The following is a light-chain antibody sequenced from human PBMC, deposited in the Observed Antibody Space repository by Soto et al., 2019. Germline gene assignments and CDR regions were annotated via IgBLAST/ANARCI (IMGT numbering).Light chain of an antibody. Sequence: DIQMTQSPSTLSASVGDRVTITCRASQSISSWLAWYQQKPGKAPKLLIYKASSLEGGVPSRFSGSGAGTEFALTLSSLQPDDFATYCCQQYKSYPWTFGQGTKVEIK. CDR1: QSISSW. J-gene: IGKJ1*01. V-gene: IGKV1-5*03. CDR3: QQYKSYPWT. CDR2: KAS.